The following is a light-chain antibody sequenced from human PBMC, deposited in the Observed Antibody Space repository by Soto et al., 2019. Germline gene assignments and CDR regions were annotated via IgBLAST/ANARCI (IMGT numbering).Light chain of an antibody. J-gene: IGLJ3*02. CDR2: DVS. CDR3: SSYTSSSTPWV. V-gene: IGLV2-11*01. Sequence: QSALTQPRSVSGSPGQSVTISCTGTSSDVGGYIYVSWYQQYPAKAPKVMIYDVSRRPSGVPDRFSGSKSGNTASLTISGLQAEDEADYYCSSYTSSSTPWVFGGGTKLTVL. CDR1: SSDVGGYIY.